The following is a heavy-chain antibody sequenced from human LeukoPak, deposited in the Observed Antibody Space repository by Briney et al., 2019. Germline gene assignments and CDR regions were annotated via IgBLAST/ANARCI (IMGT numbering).Heavy chain of an antibody. CDR2: IIGDGSNT. J-gene: IGHJ5*02. D-gene: IGHD2-8*01. Sequence: GGSLRLSCAASGFTFSHHAMSWARQTLGKRLEWVSVIIGDGSNTYYADSVKGLFTISRDNSNNMLYLQMNSLRGEDTAVYYCAKSMTTTNVDWFDPWGQGTLVTVSS. CDR3: AKSMTTTNVDWFDP. CDR1: GFTFSHHA. V-gene: IGHV3-23*01.